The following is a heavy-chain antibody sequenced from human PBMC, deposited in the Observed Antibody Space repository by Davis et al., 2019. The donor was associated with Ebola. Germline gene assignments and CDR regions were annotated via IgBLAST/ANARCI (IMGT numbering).Heavy chain of an antibody. Sequence: GESLKISCAASGFTFSNYWMSWVRQAPGKGLEWLANIMKDGSQQYYVDSVKGRFTISRDNAKNSLYLQMNSLRAEDTAIYYCARDPTLTSGDHPDYWGQGTLVTVSS. CDR1: GFTFSNYW. V-gene: IGHV3-7*03. D-gene: IGHD4-17*01. CDR3: ARDPTLTSGDHPDY. CDR2: IMKDGSQQ. J-gene: IGHJ4*02.